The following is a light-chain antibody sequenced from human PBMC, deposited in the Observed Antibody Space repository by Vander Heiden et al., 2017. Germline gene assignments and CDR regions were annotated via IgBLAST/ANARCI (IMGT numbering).Light chain of an antibody. J-gene: IGKJ5*01. V-gene: IGKV2-28*01. CDR2: LGS. CDR1: QSVMHSNGYNY. Sequence: DILMTHSPLPLLVTPGEPASISCRSSQSVMHSNGYNYLDWYLQKPEQSPQLLIYLGSNRASGVPDRFSGSGSGTDFTLKISRVEAEDVGAYYCMQALQTPVTFGQGTRLEIK. CDR3: MQALQTPVT.